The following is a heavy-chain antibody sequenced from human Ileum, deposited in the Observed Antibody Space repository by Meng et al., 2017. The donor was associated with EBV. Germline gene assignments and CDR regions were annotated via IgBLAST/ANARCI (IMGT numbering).Heavy chain of an antibody. CDR2: FYEGTT. J-gene: IGHJ4*02. Sequence: VQSEGLGPGLVNPSGTLSLTCDVSGVSISGNYWSWIRQSPVKGLEWIGFFYEGTTNYNPSLKSRVTIAAGPANNQISLRLSSVTSADTAVYYCAKGGQWDPLDSWGRGILVTVSS. D-gene: IGHD1-26*01. CDR1: GVSISGNY. V-gene: IGHV4-59*01. CDR3: AKGGQWDPLDS.